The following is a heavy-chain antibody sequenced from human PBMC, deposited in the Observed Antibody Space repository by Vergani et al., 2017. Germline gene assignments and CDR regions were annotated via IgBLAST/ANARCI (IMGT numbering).Heavy chain of an antibody. Sequence: QLQLQESGPGLVKPSETLSLTCTVSGGSISSSSYYWGWIRQPPGKGLEWIGSIYYSGSTYYNPSLQSRVTISVDTSKNQFSLNLSSVTAADTAVYFCARSLGDVWGKGTTVTVSS. CDR1: GGSISSSSYY. CDR3: ARSLGDV. J-gene: IGHJ6*04. V-gene: IGHV4-39*01. CDR2: IYYSGST.